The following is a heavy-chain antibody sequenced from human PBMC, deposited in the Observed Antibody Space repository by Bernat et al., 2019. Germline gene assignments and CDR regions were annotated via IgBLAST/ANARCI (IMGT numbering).Heavy chain of an antibody. V-gene: IGHV4-59*01. CDR3: ARGRGDY. J-gene: IGHJ4*02. CDR1: GGSIISYF. Sequence: QVQLQESGPGLVKPSETLSLTCTVSGGSIISYFWSWIRQPPGKGLEWIGYIYDSGSTNYNPSLKSGVTISVDTSKNQFSLKLSSVTAADTAVYYCARGRGDYWGQGTLVTVSS. CDR2: IYDSGST.